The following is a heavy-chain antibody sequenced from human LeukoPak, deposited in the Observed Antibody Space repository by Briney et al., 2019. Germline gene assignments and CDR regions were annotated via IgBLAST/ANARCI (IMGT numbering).Heavy chain of an antibody. V-gene: IGHV1-58*02. J-gene: IGHJ4*02. CDR2: IVVGSGNT. CDR1: GFTFTSSA. D-gene: IGHD5-24*01. Sequence: TSVKVSCKASGFTFTSSAMQWVRQARGQRLEWIGWIVVGSGNTNYAQKFQEGVTITRDMSTSTVYMELSSLRPEDTAVYYCAAREMAVSYYFDYWGQGTLVTVSS. CDR3: AAREMAVSYYFDY.